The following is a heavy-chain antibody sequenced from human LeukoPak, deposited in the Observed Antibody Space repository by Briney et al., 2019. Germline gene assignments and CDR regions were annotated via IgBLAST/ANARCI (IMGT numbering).Heavy chain of an antibody. V-gene: IGHV4-61*02. Sequence: PSETLSLTCTVSGGSISSGSYYWSWIRQPAGKGLEWIGRIYTSGSTNYNPSLKSRVTISVDTSKNQFSLKLSSVTAADTAVYYCARDRYYDSSGRRDYYYYMDVWGKGTTVTVSS. CDR3: ARDRYYDSSGRRDYYYYMDV. CDR2: IYTSGST. J-gene: IGHJ6*03. D-gene: IGHD3-22*01. CDR1: GGSISSGSYY.